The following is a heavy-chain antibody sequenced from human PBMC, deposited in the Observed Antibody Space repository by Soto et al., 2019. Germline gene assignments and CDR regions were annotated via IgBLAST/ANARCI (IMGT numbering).Heavy chain of an antibody. CDR1: GGSTSSSSYQ. V-gene: IGHV4-39*01. D-gene: IGHD3-22*01. CDR3: ARLGDYYQAFDY. CDR2: VYYNGNT. Sequence: SETLSLTCTVSGGSTSSSSYQWVWIRQPPGKGLEWIGNVYYNGNTYYNPSLKSRLTVSLDTSNNQFSLKLRSVTAADTALYYCARLGDYYQAFDYWGQGALVTVSS. J-gene: IGHJ4*01.